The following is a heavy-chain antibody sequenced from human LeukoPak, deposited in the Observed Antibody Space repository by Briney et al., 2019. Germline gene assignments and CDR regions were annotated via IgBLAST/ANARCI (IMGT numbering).Heavy chain of an antibody. Sequence: PSETLSLTCTVSGGSISSGGYYWSWIRQHPGKGLEWIGYIYYSGSTYYNPSLKSRVTISVDTSKNQFSLKLSPVTAADTAVYYCARDVRQTGIAAAGTNWFDPWGQGTLVTVSS. V-gene: IGHV4-31*03. J-gene: IGHJ5*02. CDR3: ARDVRQTGIAAAGTNWFDP. D-gene: IGHD6-13*01. CDR1: GGSISSGGYY. CDR2: IYYSGST.